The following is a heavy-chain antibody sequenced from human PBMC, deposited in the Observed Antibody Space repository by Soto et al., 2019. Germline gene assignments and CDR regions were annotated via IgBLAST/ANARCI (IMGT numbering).Heavy chain of an antibody. CDR3: VGSGYSPFDY. CDR1: GGSLSSSSYY. D-gene: IGHD3-22*01. V-gene: IGHV4-39*01. CDR2: LYYSGST. J-gene: IGHJ4*02. Sequence: QLQLQESGPGLVKPSETLSLTCTVSGGSLSSSSYYWGWIRQPTGKGLEWIGSLYYSGSTYYNPSLNSRVTKSVDTSKNQFSVTLSSVTAADTAVYYCVGSGYSPFDYWGQGNLVTVS.